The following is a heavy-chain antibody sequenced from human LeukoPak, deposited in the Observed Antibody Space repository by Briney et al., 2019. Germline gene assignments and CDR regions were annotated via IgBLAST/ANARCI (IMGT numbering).Heavy chain of an antibody. CDR3: ARGGSGIAAAGDNWFDP. Sequence: GGALRVSSVDSLVSLCSYWMHWVRQTLRRGLVGATRFIRDGRSTSNADSVKGRLTIARDNARNTLYLQMTSMRAEDTAVYYCARGGSGIAAAGDNWFDPWGQGTLVTVSS. CDR2: FIRDGRST. D-gene: IGHD6-13*01. CDR1: LVSLCSYW. J-gene: IGHJ5*02. V-gene: IGHV3-74*01.